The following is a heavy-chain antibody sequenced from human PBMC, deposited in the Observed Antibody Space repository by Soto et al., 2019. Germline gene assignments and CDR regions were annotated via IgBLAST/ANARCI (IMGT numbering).Heavy chain of an antibody. D-gene: IGHD2-15*01. CDR1: GFIFSTRE. CDR2: ISIDGDNK. J-gene: IGHJ1*01. CDR3: ATEDHGSGRAGTFYH. V-gene: IGHV3-30-3*01. Sequence: QVQLVESGGGVVQPGRSLRLSCAASGFIFSTREMHWIRQAPGKGLEWVTGISIDGDNKHYADSVKGRFTVSRDNSKNTVYVQMDTLRVEDTAVYYCATEDHGSGRAGTFYHWGQGKLVTVS.